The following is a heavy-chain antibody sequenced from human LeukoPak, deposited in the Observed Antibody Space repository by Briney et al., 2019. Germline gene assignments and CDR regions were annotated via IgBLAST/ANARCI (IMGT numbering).Heavy chain of an antibody. D-gene: IGHD2-2*02. Sequence: PSETLSLTCTVSGGSISSGDYYWSWIRQPPGKGLEWIGYIYYSGSTYYNPSLKGRVTISVDTSKNQFSLKLSSVTAADTAVYYCASIPKSGYFQHWGQGTLVTVSS. CDR1: GGSISSGDYY. CDR3: ASIPKSGYFQH. V-gene: IGHV4-30-4*08. CDR2: IYYSGST. J-gene: IGHJ1*01.